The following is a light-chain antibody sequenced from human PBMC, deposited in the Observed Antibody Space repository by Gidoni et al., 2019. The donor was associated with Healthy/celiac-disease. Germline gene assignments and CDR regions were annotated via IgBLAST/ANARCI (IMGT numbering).Light chain of an antibody. J-gene: IGKJ4*01. V-gene: IGKV3-11*01. CDR1: QSVSSY. Sequence: EIVLTQSPATLSWSTGERATLSCRASQSVSSYLAWYQQKPGQAPRLLIYDASNRATCIPARFSGSGSGTDFTLTISSLEPEDFAVYYCQQRSNWPPTFGGGTKVEIK. CDR2: DAS. CDR3: QQRSNWPPT.